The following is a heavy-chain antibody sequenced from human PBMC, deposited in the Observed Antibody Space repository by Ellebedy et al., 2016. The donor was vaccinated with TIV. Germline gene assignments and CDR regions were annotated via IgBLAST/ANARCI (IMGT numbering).Heavy chain of an antibody. D-gene: IGHD5-18*01. CDR1: GFSFSSYA. CDR3: AKDRTPGDGYWVFDF. CDR2: IVGSGGSR. J-gene: IGHJ4*02. Sequence: GESLKISCVASGFSFSSYAMSWVRQAPGKGLEWVSGIVGSGGSRYADSVKGRFTISRDNSKSTLDLQMSSLRAEDTAVYYCAKDRTPGDGYWVFDFWGQGTLVTVST. V-gene: IGHV3-23*01.